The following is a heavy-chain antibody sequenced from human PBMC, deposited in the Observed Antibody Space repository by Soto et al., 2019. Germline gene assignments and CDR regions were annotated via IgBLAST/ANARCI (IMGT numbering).Heavy chain of an antibody. CDR2: ISYTGRDT. V-gene: IGHV3-11*01. J-gene: IGHJ4*02. CDR1: GFTFSGYD. D-gene: IGHD2-8*01. Sequence: QVQLVESGGGLVKPGESLRLSCAASGFTFSGYDMTWVRQAPGKGLEWVSYISYTGRDTFYGESVKGRFAISRDNAKNSVYLQMNILRDEDTAVYFCASLYGDRSAYWGQGTPVTVS. CDR3: ASLYGDRSAY.